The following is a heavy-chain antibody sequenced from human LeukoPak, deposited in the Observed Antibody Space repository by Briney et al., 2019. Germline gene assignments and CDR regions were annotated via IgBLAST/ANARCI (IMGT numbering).Heavy chain of an antibody. CDR1: GFTFRSHA. CDR2: IYENGGTT. D-gene: IGHD2-21*01. Sequence: GGSLRLSCVGSGFTFRSHAMSWVRQAPEKGLEFVSGIYENGGTTYYADSVKGRFSISRDNSKNTLYLQMDSLRGEDTAVYYCAKDFRIGYSAHFDYWGQGALVTVSS. J-gene: IGHJ4*02. CDR3: AKDFRIGYSAHFDY. V-gene: IGHV3-23*01.